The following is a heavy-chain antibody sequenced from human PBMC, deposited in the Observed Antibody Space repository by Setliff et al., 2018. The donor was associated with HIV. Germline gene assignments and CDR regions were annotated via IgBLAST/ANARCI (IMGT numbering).Heavy chain of an antibody. D-gene: IGHD1-7*01. CDR3: AREGITGTTLHPY. J-gene: IGHJ4*02. CDR2: FSSSGGVI. Sequence: LRLSCAASGFTFSGYEMNWVRQAPGKGLEWVSYFSSSGGVIYYGDSVKGRFTVSRDNAKNSLFLQMNSLRAEDTAVYYCAREGITGTTLHPYWGQGTLVTVSS. CDR1: GFTFSGYE. V-gene: IGHV3-48*03.